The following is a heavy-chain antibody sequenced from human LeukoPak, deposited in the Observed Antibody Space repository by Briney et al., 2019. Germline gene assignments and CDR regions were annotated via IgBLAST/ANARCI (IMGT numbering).Heavy chain of an antibody. CDR3: ARHFDRDGYKSNAFDI. Sequence: PSGTLSLTCTVSGGSFSSSSHYWGWVRQPPGKGLEWIGSMYYSGSTYYNASLRSRVTISVDTSRDQFSLKLSSVTAADTAVYYCARHFDRDGYKSNAFDIWGQGTMVTVSS. CDR1: GGSFSSSSHY. V-gene: IGHV4-39*01. J-gene: IGHJ3*02. CDR2: MYYSGST. D-gene: IGHD5-24*01.